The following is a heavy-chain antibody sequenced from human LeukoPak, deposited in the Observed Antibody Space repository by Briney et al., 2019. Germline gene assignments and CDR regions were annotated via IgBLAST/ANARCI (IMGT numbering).Heavy chain of an antibody. V-gene: IGHV4-59*08. CDR1: GGSISSHY. J-gene: IGHJ4*02. CDR3: ARSGYCSGGSCYATGLFDY. Sequence: SETLSLTCTVSGGSISSHYWNWIRQPPGKGLEWIAYMYYSGSTIHNPSLESRVTISVDTSKNQFSLNLSSVTAADTAVYYCARSGYCSGGSCYATGLFDYWGQGTLVTVSS. CDR2: MYYSGST. D-gene: IGHD2-15*01.